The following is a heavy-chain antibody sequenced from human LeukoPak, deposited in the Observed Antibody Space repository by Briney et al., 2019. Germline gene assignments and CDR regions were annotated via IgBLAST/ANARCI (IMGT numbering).Heavy chain of an antibody. CDR1: GGTFSSYA. D-gene: IGHD2-2*01. Sequence: GASVKVSCKASGGTFSSYAISWVRQAPGQGLEWMGGIIPIFGTANYAQKFQGRVTITADESTSTAYMELSSLRAEDTAVYYCAREGAPFIVVVPAAKYYYYGMDVWGQGTTVTVSS. CDR2: IIPIFGTA. J-gene: IGHJ6*02. CDR3: AREGAPFIVVVPAAKYYYYGMDV. V-gene: IGHV1-69*13.